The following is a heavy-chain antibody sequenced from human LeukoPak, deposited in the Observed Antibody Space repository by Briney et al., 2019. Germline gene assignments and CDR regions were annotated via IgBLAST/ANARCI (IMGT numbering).Heavy chain of an antibody. V-gene: IGHV4-31*03. Sequence: SETLSLTCTVSGGSISSGGYYWSWIRQHPGKGLEWIGYIYYSGSTYYNPSLKSRVTISVDTSKNQFSLKLSSVTAADTAVYYCARDERVGSNYDYYYGMDVWGQGTTVTVSS. J-gene: IGHJ6*02. CDR3: ARDERVGSNYDYYYGMDV. CDR1: GGSISSGGYY. CDR2: IYYSGST. D-gene: IGHD4-4*01.